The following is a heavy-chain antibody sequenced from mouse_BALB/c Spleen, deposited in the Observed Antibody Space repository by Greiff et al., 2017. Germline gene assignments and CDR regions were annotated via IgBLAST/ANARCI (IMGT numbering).Heavy chain of an antibody. CDR3: TTYGSSYGAMDY. V-gene: IGHV6-6*02. D-gene: IGHD1-1*01. Sequence: EVKLMESGGGLVQPGGSMKLSCVASGFTFSSYWMSWVRQSPEKGLEWVAEIRLKSDNYATHYAESVKGKFTISRDDSKSRLYLQMNSLRAEDTGIYYCTTYGSSYGAMDYWGQGTSVTVSS. CDR1: GFTFSSYW. CDR2: IRLKSDNYAT. J-gene: IGHJ4*01.